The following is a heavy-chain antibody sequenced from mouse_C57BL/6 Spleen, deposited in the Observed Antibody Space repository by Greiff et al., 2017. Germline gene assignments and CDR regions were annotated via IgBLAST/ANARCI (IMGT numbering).Heavy chain of an antibody. Sequence: VQLVESGPELVKPGASVKISCKASGYAFSSSWMNWVKQRPGKGLEWIGRIYPGDGDTNYNGKFKGKATLTADKSSSTAYMQLSSLTSEDSAVYFCARGIYGSSYGAYWGQGTTLTVSS. V-gene: IGHV1-82*01. CDR3: ARGIYGSSYGAY. J-gene: IGHJ2*01. CDR1: GYAFSSSW. D-gene: IGHD1-1*01. CDR2: IYPGDGDT.